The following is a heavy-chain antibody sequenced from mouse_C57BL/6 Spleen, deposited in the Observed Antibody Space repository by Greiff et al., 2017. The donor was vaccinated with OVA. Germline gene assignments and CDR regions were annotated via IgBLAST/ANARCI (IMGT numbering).Heavy chain of an antibody. CDR1: GFTFSDAW. CDR3: TRRAQARGYYAMDY. V-gene: IGHV6-6*01. Sequence: EVKLVESGGGLVQPGGSMKLSCAASGFTFSDAWMDWVRQSPEKGLEWVAEIRNKANNHATYYAESVKGRFTISRDDSKSSVYLQMNSLRAEDTGIYYCTRRAQARGYYAMDYWGQGTSVTVSS. CDR2: IRNKANNHAT. D-gene: IGHD3-2*02. J-gene: IGHJ4*01.